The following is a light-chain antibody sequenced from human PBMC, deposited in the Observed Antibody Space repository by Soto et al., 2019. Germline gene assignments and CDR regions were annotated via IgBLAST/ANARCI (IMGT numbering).Light chain of an antibody. V-gene: IGKV3-20*01. CDR3: QQYGSTRPLT. J-gene: IGKJ5*01. CDR2: GAS. Sequence: EIVLTQSPGTLSLSPGERATLSCRASQSVSSSYLAWYPQKPGQAPRLLIYGASSRATGIPDRFSGSGSGTDFTLTISRLEPEDFAVYYCQQYGSTRPLTFGQGTRLEIK. CDR1: QSVSSSY.